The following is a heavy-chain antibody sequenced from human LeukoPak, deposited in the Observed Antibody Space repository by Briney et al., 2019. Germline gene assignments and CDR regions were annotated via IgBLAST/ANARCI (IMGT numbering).Heavy chain of an antibody. D-gene: IGHD1-26*01. CDR3: ARTSGSYAVNY. Sequence: SETLSLTCTVSGGSVSSGSYYWSWIRQPPGKGLEWIGYIYYSGSTNYNPSLKSRVTISVDTSKNQFSLKLSSVTAADTAVYYCARTSGSYAVNYWGQRTLVTVSS. CDR1: GGSVSSGSYY. CDR2: IYYSGST. J-gene: IGHJ4*02. V-gene: IGHV4-61*01.